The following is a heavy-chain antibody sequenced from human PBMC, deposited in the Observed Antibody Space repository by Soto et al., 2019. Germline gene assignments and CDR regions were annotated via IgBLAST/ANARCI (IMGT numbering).Heavy chain of an antibody. V-gene: IGHV4-59*01. CDR1: GGSISRYY. D-gene: IGHD2-2*01. CDR2: IYYSGST. Sequence: XSLTCSVSGGSISRYYWSWIRQPPGKGLEWIGYIYYSGSTNYNPSLKSRDTISVDTSKNQFSLKLSSVTAADTAVYYGGXXXXXXXXXXXXTXXYAAXPIWXXGTMVTVSP. J-gene: IGHJ3*02. CDR3: GXXXXXXXXXXXXTXXYAAXPI.